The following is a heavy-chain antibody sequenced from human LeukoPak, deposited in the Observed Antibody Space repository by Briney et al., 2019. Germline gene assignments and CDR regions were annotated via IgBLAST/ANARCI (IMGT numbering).Heavy chain of an antibody. D-gene: IGHD3-3*01. CDR3: ARERITIFNTFPSPPYYFDY. V-gene: IGHV4-4*07. CDR1: GGSISSYY. Sequence: SETLSLTCTVSGGSISSYYWSWIRQPAGKGLEWIGRIYTSGSTNYNPSLKSRVTMSVDTSKNQFSLKLSSVTAADTAVYYCARERITIFNTFPSPPYYFDYWGQGTLVTVSS. CDR2: IYTSGST. J-gene: IGHJ4*02.